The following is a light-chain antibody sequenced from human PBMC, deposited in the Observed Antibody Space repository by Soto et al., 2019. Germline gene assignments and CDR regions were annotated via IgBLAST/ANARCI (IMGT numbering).Light chain of an antibody. Sequence: IVMKKSRASMSVTPGGRATISCRASQSVSSNLAWYQQKPGQAPRLLIYGASTRATGIPARFSGSGSGTEFTITISSLQSEDCAVYCCQQYNNWPRTFGQGSRVDI. CDR2: GAS. J-gene: IGKJ1*01. CDR3: QQYNNWPRT. V-gene: IGKV3-15*01. CDR1: QSVSSN.